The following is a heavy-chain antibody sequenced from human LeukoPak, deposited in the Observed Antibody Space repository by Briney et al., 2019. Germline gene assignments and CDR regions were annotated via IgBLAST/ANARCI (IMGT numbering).Heavy chain of an antibody. J-gene: IGHJ4*02. V-gene: IGHV3-53*01. D-gene: IGHD4/OR15-4a*01. CDR1: GFSFSTYN. CDR3: ARRAGAYSHPYDY. Sequence: GGSLRLSCAASGFSFSTYNMNWVRQAPGKGLEWVSFIYSDNTHYSDSVKGRCTISRDNSKNTLYLQMNSLRAEDTAVYYCARRAGAYSHPYDYWGPGTLVTVSS. CDR2: IYSDNT.